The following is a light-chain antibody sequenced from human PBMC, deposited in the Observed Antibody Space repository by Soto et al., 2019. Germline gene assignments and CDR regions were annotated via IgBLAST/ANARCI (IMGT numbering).Light chain of an antibody. Sequence: QPVLTQSSSASASLGSSVKLTCTLSSGHSGYTIAWHQQQPEKAPRYLINVEGSGRHNKGRGVPDRFSGSSSGADRYLTISNLQFEDEADYYCETWDSNTRVFGGGTKLTVL. J-gene: IGLJ3*02. CDR2: VEGSGRH. CDR3: ETWDSNTRV. V-gene: IGLV4-60*02. CDR1: SGHSGYT.